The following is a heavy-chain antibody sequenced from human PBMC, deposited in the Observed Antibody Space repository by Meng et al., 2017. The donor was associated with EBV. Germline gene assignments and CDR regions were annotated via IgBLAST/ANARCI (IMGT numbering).Heavy chain of an antibody. Sequence: QGELGQSGAEGKKPGASVKVSCKASGYTFTGYYMHWVRQAPGQGLEWMGRINPNSGGTNYAQKFQGRVTMTRDTSISTAYMELSRLRSDDTAVYYCAKGADLAAAGTFWFDPWGQGTLVTVSS. CDR3: AKGADLAAAGTFWFDP. V-gene: IGHV1-2*06. CDR2: INPNSGGT. CDR1: GYTFTGYY. D-gene: IGHD6-13*01. J-gene: IGHJ5*02.